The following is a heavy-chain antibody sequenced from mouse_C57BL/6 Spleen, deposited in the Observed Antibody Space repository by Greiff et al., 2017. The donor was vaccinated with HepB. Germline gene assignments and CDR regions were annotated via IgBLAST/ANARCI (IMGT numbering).Heavy chain of an antibody. CDR3: EIGEGCTTVVANFDY. V-gene: IGHV1-74*01. CDR1: GYTFTSYW. J-gene: IGHJ2*01. Sequence: VQLQQPGAELVKPGASVKVSCKASGYTFTSYWMHWVKQRPGQGLEWIGRIHPSDSDTNYNQKFKGKATLTVDKSSSTAYMQLSSLTSEDSAVYYCEIGEGCTTVVANFDYWGQGTTLTVSS. D-gene: IGHD1-1*01. CDR2: IHPSDSDT.